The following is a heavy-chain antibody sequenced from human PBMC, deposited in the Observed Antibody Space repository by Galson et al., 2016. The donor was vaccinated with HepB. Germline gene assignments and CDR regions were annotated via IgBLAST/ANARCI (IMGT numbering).Heavy chain of an antibody. Sequence: SGVTFSSYAISWVRQAPGQGLEWMGGITPIFGTTNYAQRFQGRITITADESTSTAYMELNSLRSEDTAVYYCAGDPAVGYTEFYFGMDVWGQGTTVTVSS. CDR2: ITPIFGTT. V-gene: IGHV1-69*01. CDR3: AGDPAVGYTEFYFGMDV. J-gene: IGHJ6*02. CDR1: GVTFSSYA. D-gene: IGHD5-12*01.